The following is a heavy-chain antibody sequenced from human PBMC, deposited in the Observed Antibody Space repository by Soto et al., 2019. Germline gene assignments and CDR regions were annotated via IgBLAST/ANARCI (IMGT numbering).Heavy chain of an antibody. Sequence: QITLKESGPTLVKPTQTLTLTCTFSGFSLSSSGLGVGWICQPPGKALEWLALIYWDDEKPYRPSLKSKLTITKDTSKNQVVLTMTNMDPVDTATYYWAHTTGDGFFDSWGQGTLVTVSS. V-gene: IGHV2-5*02. D-gene: IGHD1-1*01. CDR3: AHTTGDGFFDS. CDR1: GFSLSSSGLG. J-gene: IGHJ4*02. CDR2: IYWDDEK.